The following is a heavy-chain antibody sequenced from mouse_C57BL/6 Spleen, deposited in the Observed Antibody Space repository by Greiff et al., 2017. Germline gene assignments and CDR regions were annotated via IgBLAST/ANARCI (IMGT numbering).Heavy chain of an antibody. J-gene: IGHJ3*01. V-gene: IGHV14-3*01. CDR2: IDPANGNT. D-gene: IGHD1-1*01. Sequence: VQLQQSVAELVRPGASVKLSCTASGFNIKNTYMHWVKQRPEQGLEWIGRIDPANGNTKYAPKFPGKATITADTSSNTAYLQLSSLTSEDTAIYYGADHYYGSSYRAYWGQGTLVTVSA. CDR1: GFNIKNTY. CDR3: ADHYYGSSYRAY.